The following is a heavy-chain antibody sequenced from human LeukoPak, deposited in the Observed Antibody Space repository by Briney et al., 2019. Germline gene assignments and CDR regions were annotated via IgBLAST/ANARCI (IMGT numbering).Heavy chain of an antibody. CDR1: GFTFDDYA. CDR2: ISWNSGAI. Sequence: GGSLRLSCAASGFTFDDYAMHWVRQAPGKGLEWDSGISWNSGAIGYADSVKGRFTISRDNAKNSLYLQMNGLRAEDTALYYCAKDKSDCSSISCYTPFDYWGQGTLVTVSS. D-gene: IGHD2-2*02. V-gene: IGHV3-9*01. CDR3: AKDKSDCSSISCYTPFDY. J-gene: IGHJ4*02.